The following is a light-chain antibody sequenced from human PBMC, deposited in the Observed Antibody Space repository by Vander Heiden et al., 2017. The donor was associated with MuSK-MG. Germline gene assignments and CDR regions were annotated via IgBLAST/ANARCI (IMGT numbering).Light chain of an antibody. CDR3: IQVLQIPGYT. Sequence: IVITQSALSLLVTPGEPSSIPCSSSPSLLQSNGHNFLDWYLQKPGKAPQLLIYLGSQRASGDPNRFSGSGLGTDFTLKNSRVEAGEVGVYYCIQVLQIPGYTFGQGTKLEIK. V-gene: IGKV2-28*01. CDR1: PSLLQSNGHNF. CDR2: LGS. J-gene: IGKJ2*01.